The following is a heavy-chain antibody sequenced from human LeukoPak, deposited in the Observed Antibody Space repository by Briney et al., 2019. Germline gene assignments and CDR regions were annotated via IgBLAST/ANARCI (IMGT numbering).Heavy chain of an antibody. CDR2: INHSGIT. CDR1: GGSLSGYY. V-gene: IGHV4-34*01. D-gene: IGHD5-24*01. CDR3: ARVGRGGMATPTFDS. J-gene: IGHJ4*02. Sequence: SETLSLTCAVYGGSLSGYYGSWIRQPAEKGLGWMGEINHSGITNYNPSLKSRFTMSRDTSKNQFSLKLSSMTAADTAVYYCARVGRGGMATPTFDSWGQGTLVTVSS.